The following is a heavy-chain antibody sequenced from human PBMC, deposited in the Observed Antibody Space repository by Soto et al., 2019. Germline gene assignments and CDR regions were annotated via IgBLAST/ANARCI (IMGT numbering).Heavy chain of an antibody. J-gene: IGHJ4*02. CDR3: ATSYGAGSRTFDY. CDR2: IIPMLSMP. V-gene: IGHV1-69*02. Sequence: QVQLVQSGAEVKKPGSSVKVSCKASGDTFNFYTISWVRQAPGQGLEWMVRIIPMLSMPNYAQKFQDRVTIIADKSTSTAYMQLSSLRSEDTAIYYCATSYGAGSRTFDYWGQGTLVTVSS. CDR1: GDTFNFYT. D-gene: IGHD3-10*01.